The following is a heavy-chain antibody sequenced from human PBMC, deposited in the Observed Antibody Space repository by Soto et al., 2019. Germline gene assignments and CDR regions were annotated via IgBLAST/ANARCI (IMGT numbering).Heavy chain of an antibody. CDR1: GYTFTSYG. CDR3: ARLRYFDLGGGWLDP. D-gene: IGHD3-9*01. J-gene: IGHJ5*02. CDR2: ISAYNGNT. Sequence: ASVKVSCKASGYTFTSYGISWVRQAPGQGLEWMGWISAYNGNTNYAQKLQGRVTMTTDTSTSTAYMELRSLRSDDTAVYYCARLRYFDLGGGWLDPWGQGTLVTVSS. V-gene: IGHV1-18*01.